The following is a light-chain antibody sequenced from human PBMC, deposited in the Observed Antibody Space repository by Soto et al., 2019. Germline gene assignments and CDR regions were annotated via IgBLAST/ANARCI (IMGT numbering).Light chain of an antibody. CDR2: SAS. V-gene: IGKV1-39*01. Sequence: DIQMTQSPSSLSASVGDRVTITCRASQSINSYLHWYQQKPGKAPKLLIYSASNLQSGVPSRFSGSGSGTDFTLTIDSLQPEDFATYSCQQSYSTPRTFGQGTKVDIK. J-gene: IGKJ1*01. CDR3: QQSYSTPRT. CDR1: QSINSY.